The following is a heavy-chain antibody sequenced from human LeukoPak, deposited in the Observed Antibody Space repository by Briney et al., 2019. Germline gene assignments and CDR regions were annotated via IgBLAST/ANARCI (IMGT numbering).Heavy chain of an antibody. V-gene: IGHV1-2*02. CDR1: GYTFTSYY. D-gene: IGHD3-10*01. Sequence: ASVKVSCKASGYTFTSYYMHWVRQAPGQGLEWMGWINPNSGGTNYAQKFQGRVTMTRDTSISTAYMELSRLRSDDTAVYYCARDYGSGSPKSPYDAFDIWGQGTMVTVSS. CDR2: INPNSGGT. CDR3: ARDYGSGSPKSPYDAFDI. J-gene: IGHJ3*02.